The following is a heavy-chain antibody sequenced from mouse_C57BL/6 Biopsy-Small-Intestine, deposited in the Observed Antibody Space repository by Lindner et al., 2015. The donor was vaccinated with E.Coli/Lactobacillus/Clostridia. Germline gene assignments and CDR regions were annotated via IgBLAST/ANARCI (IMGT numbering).Heavy chain of an antibody. CDR2: ISHSGGT. D-gene: IGHD4-1*01. Sequence: VQLQESGPGLAKPSQTLSLTCSVTGYSITSDSWNWIRKFPGNKLEYMGYISHSGGTYYNPSLKSRFSITRDTTKNQYYLQLNSVTTEDTATYYCARYRELGTFDYWGQGTTLAVSS. CDR1: GYSITSDS. V-gene: IGHV3-8*01. CDR3: ARYRELGTFDY. J-gene: IGHJ2*01.